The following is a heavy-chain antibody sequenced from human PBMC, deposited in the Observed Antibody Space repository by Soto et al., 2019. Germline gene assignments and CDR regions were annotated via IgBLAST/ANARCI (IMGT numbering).Heavy chain of an antibody. CDR3: AKDQDIVVVVAAPEYFQH. J-gene: IGHJ1*01. CDR2: ISGSGGST. V-gene: IGHV3-23*01. D-gene: IGHD2-15*01. Sequence: EVQLLESGGGLVQPGGSLRLSYAASGFTFSSYAMSWVRQAPGKGLEWVSAISGSGGSTYYADSVKGRFTISRDSSKNTLYLQMNSLRAEDTAVYYCAKDQDIVVVVAAPEYFQHWGQGTLVTVSS. CDR1: GFTFSSYA.